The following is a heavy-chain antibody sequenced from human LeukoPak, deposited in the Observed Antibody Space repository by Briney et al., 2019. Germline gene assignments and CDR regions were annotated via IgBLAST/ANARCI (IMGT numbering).Heavy chain of an antibody. D-gene: IGHD3-10*01. V-gene: IGHV3-23*01. Sequence: PGGSLRLSCAASGFTFSSYAMSWVRQAPGKGLEWVSAISYSGGTTYYVDSVRGRFTISRDNSKNMLYLQLNSLRAEDTAVYYCAKYGLAGSGRYHDASDIWGQGTMVTVSS. CDR3: AKYGLAGSGRYHDASDI. CDR2: ISYSGGTT. CDR1: GFTFSSYA. J-gene: IGHJ3*02.